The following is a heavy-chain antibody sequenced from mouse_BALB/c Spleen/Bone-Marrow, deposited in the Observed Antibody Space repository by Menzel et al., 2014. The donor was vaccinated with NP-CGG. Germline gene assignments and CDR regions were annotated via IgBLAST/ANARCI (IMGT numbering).Heavy chain of an antibody. CDR2: ISYSGST. V-gene: IGHV3-2*02. Sequence: EVQLVESGPGLVKPSQSLSLTCTVTGYSITSDYAWNWIRQFPGNKLEWMGYISYSGSTSYNPSLKSRISITRDTSKNQFFLQLNSVTTEDTATYYCASNYYFDYWGQGTPLTVSS. CDR1: GYSITSDYA. D-gene: IGHD1-3*01. CDR3: ASNYYFDY. J-gene: IGHJ2*01.